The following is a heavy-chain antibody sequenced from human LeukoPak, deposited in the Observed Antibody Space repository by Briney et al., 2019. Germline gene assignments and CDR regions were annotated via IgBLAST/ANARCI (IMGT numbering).Heavy chain of an antibody. CDR3: ARESRVYDGDGCYCDH. D-gene: IGHD3-22*01. V-gene: IGHV4-4*09. CDR1: GGSISSGY. CDR2: VYTSGST. Sequence: SETLSLTCTVSGGSISSGYWSWIRQPPGRGLEWIGYVYTSGSTNYNPSLKSRVTISVDTSKKQFSLKLSSVTAADTAVYYCARESRVYDGDGCYCDHWGQGTLVTVSS. J-gene: IGHJ4*02.